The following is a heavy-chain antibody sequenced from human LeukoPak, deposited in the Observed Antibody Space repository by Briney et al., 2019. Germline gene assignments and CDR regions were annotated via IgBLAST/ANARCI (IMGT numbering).Heavy chain of an antibody. CDR1: GFTFSSYS. V-gene: IGHV3-48*04. J-gene: IGHJ5*02. Sequence: QAGGSLRLSCAASGFTFSSYSMNWVRQAPGKGLEWVSYISTRGSIIYYADSVRGRFTISRDNTKNSLYLQMNSLRAEDTAVYYCARGEWFDPWGQGTLVTVSS. CDR3: ARGEWFDP. CDR2: ISTRGSII.